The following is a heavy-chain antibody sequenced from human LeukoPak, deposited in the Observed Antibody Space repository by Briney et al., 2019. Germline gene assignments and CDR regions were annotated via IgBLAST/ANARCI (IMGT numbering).Heavy chain of an antibody. Sequence: SETLSLTCAVYGGSFSGYYWSWIRQPPGKGLEWIGEINHSGSTNYNPSLKSRVTISVDTSKNQFSLKLSSVTAADTAVYYCARRRFWSGPLGYWGQGTLVTVSS. V-gene: IGHV4-34*01. CDR1: GGSFSGYY. CDR2: INHSGST. CDR3: ARRRFWSGPLGY. D-gene: IGHD3-3*01. J-gene: IGHJ4*02.